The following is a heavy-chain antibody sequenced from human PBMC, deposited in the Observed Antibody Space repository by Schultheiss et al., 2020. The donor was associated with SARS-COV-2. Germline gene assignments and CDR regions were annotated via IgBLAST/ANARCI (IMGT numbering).Heavy chain of an antibody. CDR1: GYSFTKYW. J-gene: IGHJ4*02. V-gene: IGHV5-51*01. D-gene: IGHD3-10*01. Sequence: GGSLRLSCKGSGYSFTKYWIAWVRQMPGKGLEWMGIIYPADSDTRYSPSFQGQVTISADKSISTAYLQWSSLKASDTAMYYCARGEDSYYFDYWGQGTLVTVSS. CDR3: ARGEDSYYFDY. CDR2: IYPADSDT.